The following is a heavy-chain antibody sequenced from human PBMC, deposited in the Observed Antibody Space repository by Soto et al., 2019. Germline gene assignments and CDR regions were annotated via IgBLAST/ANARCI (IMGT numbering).Heavy chain of an antibody. D-gene: IGHD3-22*01. J-gene: IGHJ1*01. Sequence: QVQLVQSGAEVKKPGASVKVSCKASGYTFTSYYMHWVRQAPGQGLEWMGIINPRGGSTSYEKKFRGRVTIARDTSTSTVYMELGSLRSEDTAVDYCALDYIQARSNYDSSGYGHWGQGTLVTVSS. CDR2: INPRGGST. V-gene: IGHV1-46*01. CDR1: GYTFTSYY. CDR3: ALDYIQARSNYDSSGYGH.